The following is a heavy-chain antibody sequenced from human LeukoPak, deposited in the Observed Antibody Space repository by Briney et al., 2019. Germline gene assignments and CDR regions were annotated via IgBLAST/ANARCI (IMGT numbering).Heavy chain of an antibody. CDR1: GFTFVSYG. V-gene: IGHV3-30*18. D-gene: IGHD6-19*01. CDR3: AKDLVGSSGCFDY. J-gene: IGHJ4*02. CDR2: ISYDGSNK. Sequence: GGSRSFSCAAPGFTFVSYGLHWVRQAPGKGLEGVAVISYDGSNKYYADSVKGRFTISRDNSENTLYLQMNSLRAEDTAVYYCAKDLVGSSGCFDYWGQGTLVTVSS.